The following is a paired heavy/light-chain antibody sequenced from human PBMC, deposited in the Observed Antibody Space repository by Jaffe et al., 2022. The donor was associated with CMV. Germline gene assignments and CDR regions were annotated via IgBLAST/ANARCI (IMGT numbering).Light chain of an antibody. CDR1: SSNIGKNS. CDR3: GTWDSSLSAGV. V-gene: IGLV1-51*01. CDR2: DNN. J-gene: IGLJ3*02. Sequence: QSVLTQPPSVSAAPGQKVSISCSGSSSNIGKNSVSWYQQLPGTAPKLLIHDNNERPSGIPDRFSGSKSGTSATLGITGLQTGDEADYYCGTWDSSLSAGVFGGGTKLTVL.
Heavy chain of an antibody. J-gene: IGHJ4*02. V-gene: IGHV5-10-1*03. CDR3: ARLRSFGVGSSWYGEDY. CDR1: GDSFTSYW. Sequence: EVQLVQSGAEVKKPGESLRISCRGSGDSFTSYWISWVRQMPGKGLEWMGRIDPSDSYTKYSPSFQGHVTISADKSISTAYLHWSSLKASDTAIYYCARLRSFGVGSSWYGEDYWGQGTLVTVSS. D-gene: IGHD6-13*01. CDR2: IDPSDSYT.